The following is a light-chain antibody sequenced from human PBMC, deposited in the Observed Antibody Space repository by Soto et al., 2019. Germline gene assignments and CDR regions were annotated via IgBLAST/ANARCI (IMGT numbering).Light chain of an antibody. V-gene: IGKV3-15*01. Sequence: DIVMTQSPATLSVSPGERATLTCRASQSVSSNLSWYQHKPGQAPRLPNYGASTRVTGIPARLSGTGAGTEFTLTISCLQCEEITVYYCQENTIWPPMTFGQGTRLEIK. CDR1: QSVSSN. CDR2: GAS. J-gene: IGKJ5*01. CDR3: QENTIWPPMT.